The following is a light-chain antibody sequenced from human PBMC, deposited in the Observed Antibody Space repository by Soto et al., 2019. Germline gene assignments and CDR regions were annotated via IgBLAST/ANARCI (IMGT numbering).Light chain of an antibody. J-gene: IGLJ3*02. CDR2: EVS. CDR1: SSDVGGYNY. V-gene: IGLV2-8*01. CDR3: SSYAGSNNFVV. Sequence: QSALTQPPSASGSPGQSVTISCTGASSDVGGYNYVSWYQHHPGKAPKLMIYEVSKRPSGVPDRFSGSKSGNTASLTVSGLQADDDADYYCSSYAGSNNFVVFGGGTKVTVL.